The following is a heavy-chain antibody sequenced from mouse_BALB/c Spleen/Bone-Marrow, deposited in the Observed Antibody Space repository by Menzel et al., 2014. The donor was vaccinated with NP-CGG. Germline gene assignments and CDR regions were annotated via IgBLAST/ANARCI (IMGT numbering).Heavy chain of an antibody. J-gene: IGHJ3*01. CDR3: TRGGFAY. CDR2: ISDGGNYT. V-gene: IGHV5-4*02. Sequence: EVKLVESGGGLVKPGGSLKLSCAASGFTFSDYYMYWVRQTPEKRLEWVATISDGGNYTYYPDSVKGRFTISRDNAKNNLHLQMSSLKSEDTAMYFCTRGGFAYWGQGTLVTVSA. CDR1: GFTFSDYY.